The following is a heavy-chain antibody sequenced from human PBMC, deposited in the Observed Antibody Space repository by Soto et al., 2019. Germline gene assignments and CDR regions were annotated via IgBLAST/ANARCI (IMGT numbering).Heavy chain of an antibody. Sequence: PGGSLRLSCAASGFTFSSYAMSWVRQAPGKGLEWVSAISGSGGSTYYADSVKGRFTVSRDNSKNTLYLQMNSLRAEDTAVYYCAKEFYDFWSESGMDVWGQGTTVTVSS. CDR3: AKEFYDFWSESGMDV. CDR2: ISGSGGST. J-gene: IGHJ6*02. D-gene: IGHD3-3*01. V-gene: IGHV3-23*01. CDR1: GFTFSSYA.